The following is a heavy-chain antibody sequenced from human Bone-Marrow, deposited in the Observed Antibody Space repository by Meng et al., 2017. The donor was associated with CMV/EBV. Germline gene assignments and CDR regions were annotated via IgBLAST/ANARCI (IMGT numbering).Heavy chain of an antibody. J-gene: IGHJ6*02. D-gene: IGHD3-16*02. V-gene: IGHV4-4*02. Sequence: GSLRLSCAVSGGPISSSNWWSWVRQPPGKGLEWIGEIYHSGSTNYNPSLKSRVTISVDKSKHQFSLKLSSVTVADTAVYYCARGPRIYDYVWGSYRYSGGRINMDFWGQGTTVTVSS. CDR2: IYHSGST. CDR1: GGPISSSNW. CDR3: ARGPRIYDYVWGSYRYSGGRINMDF.